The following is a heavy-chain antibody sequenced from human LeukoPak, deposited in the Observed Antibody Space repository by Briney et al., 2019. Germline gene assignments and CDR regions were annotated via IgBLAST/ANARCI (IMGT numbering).Heavy chain of an antibody. J-gene: IGHJ1*01. D-gene: IGHD2/OR15-2a*01. CDR2: IHISGTT. V-gene: IGHV4-4*07. CDR3: ATYSITGAWAEYFLH. CDR1: GGSISDYY. Sequence: PSETLSLTCTVSGGSISDYYWSWVRQPAGKGLEWIGRIHISGTTYYNPSLKSRFTMSIDTSKNQFSLKLSSVTAADMAVYYCATYSITGAWAEYFLHWGQGTLVTVSS.